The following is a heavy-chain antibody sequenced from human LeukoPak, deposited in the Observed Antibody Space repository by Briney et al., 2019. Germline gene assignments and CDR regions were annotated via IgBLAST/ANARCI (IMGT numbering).Heavy chain of an antibody. J-gene: IGHJ3*02. Sequence: GGSLRLSCAASGFTCSSYSMNWVRQAPGKGLEWVSSISSSSSYIYYADSVKGRFTISRDNAKHSLYLQMNSLRAEDTAVYYCASFDVTTGYSYGYGDDAFDIWGQGTMVTVSS. CDR3: ASFDVTTGYSYGYGDDAFDI. CDR2: ISSSSSYI. CDR1: GFTCSSYS. V-gene: IGHV3-21*01. D-gene: IGHD5-18*01.